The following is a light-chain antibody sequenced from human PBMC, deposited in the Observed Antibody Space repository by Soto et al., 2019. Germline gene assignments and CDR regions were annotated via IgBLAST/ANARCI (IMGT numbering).Light chain of an antibody. Sequence: VVLTHSPCTLSLSPLYRASLSFMASQNLSRYFLAWYQHKPGQAPRLLISGASRRATGIPGRFSGAGSGTDFTLTISRLEPEDFAVYYCQQYGSSITFGQGTRLEIK. CDR1: QNLSRYF. J-gene: IGKJ5*01. CDR3: QQYGSSIT. CDR2: GAS. V-gene: IGKV3-20*01.